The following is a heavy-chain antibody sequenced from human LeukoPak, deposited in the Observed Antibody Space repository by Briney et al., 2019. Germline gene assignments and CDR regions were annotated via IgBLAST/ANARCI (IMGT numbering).Heavy chain of an antibody. CDR3: ARRAPSHDFDD. J-gene: IGHJ4*02. CDR2: ISSSSSPI. V-gene: IGHV3-48*04. CDR1: GFTFSDYS. Sequence: SGGSLRLSCAASGFTFSDYSMNWVRQAPGKGLEWVSYISSSSSPIYYADSVKGRFTISRDNAKNSLYLQMNSLRVEDTALYYCARRAPSHDFDDWGQGTLVTVSS.